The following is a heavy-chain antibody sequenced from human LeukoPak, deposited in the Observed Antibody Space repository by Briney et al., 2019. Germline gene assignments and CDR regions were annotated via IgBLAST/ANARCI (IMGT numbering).Heavy chain of an antibody. CDR3: ARDLEGYHYGSGNYPQ. Sequence: ASVRVSCTASGYTFTGYYIHWVRQAPGQGLEWMGLIYPNSGATNYAQAIQGRVTMTRDTSISTAYMELSSLTSDDTAVYFCARDLEGYHYGSGNYPQWGQGTLVTVSS. V-gene: IGHV1-2*02. D-gene: IGHD3-10*01. CDR1: GYTFTGYY. J-gene: IGHJ4*02. CDR2: IYPNSGAT.